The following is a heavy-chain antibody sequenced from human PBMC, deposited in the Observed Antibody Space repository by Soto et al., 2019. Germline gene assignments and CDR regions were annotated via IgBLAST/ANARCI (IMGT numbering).Heavy chain of an antibody. CDR1: GFTFTSSA. D-gene: IGHD2-21*01. V-gene: IGHV1-58*01. Sequence: GASVKVSCEASGFTFTSSAVQWVRQARGQRLEWIGWIVVGRGNTNYAQKFQERVTITRDMSTSTAYMELSSLRSEDKAVYYCAAVEVPLSMIAGFDPWGHVTPFTVSS. CDR2: IVVGRGNT. J-gene: IGHJ5*02. CDR3: AAVEVPLSMIAGFDP.